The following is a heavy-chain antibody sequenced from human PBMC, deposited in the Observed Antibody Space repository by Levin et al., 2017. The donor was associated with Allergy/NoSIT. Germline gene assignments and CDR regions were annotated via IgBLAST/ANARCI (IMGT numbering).Heavy chain of an antibody. D-gene: IGHD1-1*01. CDR1: GFTFSGYA. CDR3: ARDQGSSSYNWNDY. Sequence: GGSLRLSCAASGFTFSGYAMHWVRQAPGKGLEWVAVISYDGSNKYYADSVKGRFTVSRDNSKNTLYLQMNSLRAEDTAVYYCARDQGSSSYNWNDYWGQGTLVTVSS. CDR2: ISYDGSNK. V-gene: IGHV3-30-3*01. J-gene: IGHJ4*02.